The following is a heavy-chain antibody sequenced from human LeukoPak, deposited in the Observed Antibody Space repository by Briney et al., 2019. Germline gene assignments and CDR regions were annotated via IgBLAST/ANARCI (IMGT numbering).Heavy chain of an antibody. J-gene: IGHJ5*02. CDR2: IYTSGST. Sequence: SETLSLTCTVSGGSISSYYWSWIRQPPGKGLEWIGYIYTSGSTNYNPSLKSRVTISVDTSKNQFSLKLSSVTAADTAVYCCARRRSGTRNWFDPWGQGTLVTVSS. D-gene: IGHD6-13*01. CDR3: ARRRSGTRNWFDP. V-gene: IGHV4-4*09. CDR1: GGSISSYY.